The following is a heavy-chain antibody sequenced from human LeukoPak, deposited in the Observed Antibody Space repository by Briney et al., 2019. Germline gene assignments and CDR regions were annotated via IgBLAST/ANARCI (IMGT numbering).Heavy chain of an antibody. Sequence: PGGSLRLSCAASGFTFSSYAMSWVRQAPGKGLEWVSAISGSGGSTYYADSVKGRFTISRDNSKNTLYLQMDSLRAEDTAVYYCARVSQQWLVQDYWGQGTLVTVSS. CDR2: ISGSGGST. CDR1: GFTFSSYA. J-gene: IGHJ4*02. D-gene: IGHD6-19*01. CDR3: ARVSQQWLVQDY. V-gene: IGHV3-23*01.